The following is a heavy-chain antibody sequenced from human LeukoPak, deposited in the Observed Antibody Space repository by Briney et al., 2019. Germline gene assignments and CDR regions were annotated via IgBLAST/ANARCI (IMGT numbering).Heavy chain of an antibody. CDR1: GYTITGYY. CDR3: ARASSSWYNCGFDD. CDR2: INPNSGGT. Sequence: ASVTLSCTASGYTITGYYMHWMRQAPGQGLEWMGWINPNSGGTNYAPKFQGRVTMSRDTSISTAYMELSRLRSDDTAVYYCARASSSWYNCGFDDWGEGTLVTVSS. V-gene: IGHV1-2*02. D-gene: IGHD6-13*01. J-gene: IGHJ4*02.